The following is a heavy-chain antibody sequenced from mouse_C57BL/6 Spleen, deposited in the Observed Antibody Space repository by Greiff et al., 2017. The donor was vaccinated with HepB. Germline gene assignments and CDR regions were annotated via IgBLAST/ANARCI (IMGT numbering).Heavy chain of an antibody. CDR1: GFTFSSYG. CDR3: ARRGTTVVAPYYYAMDY. V-gene: IGHV5-6*01. J-gene: IGHJ4*01. Sequence: DVQLVESGGDLVKPGGSLKLSCAASGFTFSSYGMSWVRQTPDKRLEWVATISSGGSYTYYPDSVKGRFTISRDNAKNTLYLQMSSLKSEDTAMYYCARRGTTVVAPYYYAMDYWGQGTSVTVSS. CDR2: ISSGGSYT. D-gene: IGHD1-1*01.